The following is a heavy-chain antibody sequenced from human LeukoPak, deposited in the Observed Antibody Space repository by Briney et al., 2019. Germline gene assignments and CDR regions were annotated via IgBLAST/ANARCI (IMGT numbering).Heavy chain of an antibody. CDR3: ARGVAAMVYYYYYYMDV. CDR1: GYTFTADYY. Sequence: GASVKVSCKASGYTFTADYYIHWVRQAPGQGLEWMGWINPNSGGTNYAQKFQGRVTMTRDTSISTAYMGLSRLRSDDTAVYYCARGVAAMVYYYYYYMDVWGKGTTVTVSS. CDR2: INPNSGGT. J-gene: IGHJ6*03. D-gene: IGHD5-18*01. V-gene: IGHV1-2*02.